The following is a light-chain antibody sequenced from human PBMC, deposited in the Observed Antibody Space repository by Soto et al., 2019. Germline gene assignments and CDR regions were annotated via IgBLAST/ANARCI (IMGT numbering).Light chain of an antibody. V-gene: IGKV2D-29*01. J-gene: IGKJ4*01. CDR3: LQSLHFPLT. Sequence: EIVMTQTPLSLSVTPGHSASISCRSSQTLLHSNGKSDLYWYLQKAGQAPQLLIYEVSKRFSGVPDTFSGSGAGTDYTLKISRVEAEDVGVYYCLQSLHFPLTFGGGTKVEIK. CDR2: EVS. CDR1: QTLLHSNGKSD.